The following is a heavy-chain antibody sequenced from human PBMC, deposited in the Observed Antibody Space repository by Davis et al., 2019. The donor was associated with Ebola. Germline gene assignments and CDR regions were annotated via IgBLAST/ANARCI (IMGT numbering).Heavy chain of an antibody. J-gene: IGHJ5*02. V-gene: IGHV3-21*01. Sequence: PGGSLTPSCAASGFTSSSYSMNWVRQAPGKVLEWVSSISSSSSYINYADSVKGRFTISRDNAKNSLYLQMNSLRAEDTAVYYCARDRLQSSRGWFDPWGQGTLVTVSS. CDR2: ISSSSSYI. D-gene: IGHD6-13*01. CDR1: GFTSSSYS. CDR3: ARDRLQSSRGWFDP.